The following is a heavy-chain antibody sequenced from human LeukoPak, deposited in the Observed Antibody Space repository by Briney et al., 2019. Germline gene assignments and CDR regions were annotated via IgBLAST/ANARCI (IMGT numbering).Heavy chain of an antibody. CDR2: ISTYNGNT. CDR3: ARDSGLSGYSYGQPFDI. D-gene: IGHD5-18*01. CDR1: AYTFTSYG. V-gene: IGHV1-18*04. J-gene: IGHJ3*02. Sequence: SVKLSRKSSAYTFTSYGISWVRQAPGQGLEWMGWISTYNGNTNYAQELQGRVTMTTDTSTSTDYMELRSLRSDDKAVYYCARDSGLSGYSYGQPFDIWGQGTMVTVSS.